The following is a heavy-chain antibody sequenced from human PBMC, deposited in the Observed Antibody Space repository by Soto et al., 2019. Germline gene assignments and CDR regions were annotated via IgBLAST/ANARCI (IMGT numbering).Heavy chain of an antibody. CDR2: ISSSSSYI. J-gene: IGHJ3*02. CDR3: ARGKMATMDAFDI. V-gene: IGHV3-21*01. Sequence: PGGSLRLSXAASGFTFSSYSMNWVRQAPGKGLEWVSSISSSSSYIYYADSVKGRFTISRDNAKNSLYLQMNSLRAEDTAVYYCARGKMATMDAFDIWGQGTMVTVS. D-gene: IGHD5-12*01. CDR1: GFTFSSYS.